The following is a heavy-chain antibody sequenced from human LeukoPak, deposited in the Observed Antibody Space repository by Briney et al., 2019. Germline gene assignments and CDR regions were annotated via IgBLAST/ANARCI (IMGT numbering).Heavy chain of an antibody. CDR1: GGSISSNNYY. V-gene: IGHV4-39*01. Sequence: SETLSLTCIVSGGSISSNNYYWGWIRQPPGKGLEWIGSVYYSGSTHYNPSLKSRVTRSVDTSKNQFSLKLSSVTAADTAVYYCARHGSYYDSSGYFPFEDWGPGTLVTVSP. CDR2: VYYSGST. J-gene: IGHJ4*02. CDR3: ARHGSYYDSSGYFPFED. D-gene: IGHD3-22*01.